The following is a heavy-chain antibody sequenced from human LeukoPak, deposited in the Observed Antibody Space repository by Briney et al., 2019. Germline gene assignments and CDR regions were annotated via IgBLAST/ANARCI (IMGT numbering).Heavy chain of an antibody. J-gene: IGHJ3*02. Sequence: ASVKVSCKASGCTFSSYAISWVRQAPGQGLEWMGWINPNSGGTNYAQKFQGRVTMTRDTSISTAYMELSRLRSDDTAVYYYATPTRLRDYDDSSGSDAFDIWGQGTMVTVSS. CDR2: INPNSGGT. D-gene: IGHD3-22*01. CDR3: ATPTRLRDYDDSSGSDAFDI. CDR1: GCTFSSYA. V-gene: IGHV1-2*02.